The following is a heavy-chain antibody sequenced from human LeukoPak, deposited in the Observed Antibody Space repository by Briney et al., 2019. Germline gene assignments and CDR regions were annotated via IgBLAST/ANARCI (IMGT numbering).Heavy chain of an antibody. Sequence: PSETLSLTRAVYGGSFSGYYWSWIRQPPGKGLEWIGEINHSGSTNYNPSLKSRVTISVDTSKNQFSLKLSSVTAADTAVYYCARDGRYSYDKRAFDIWGQGTMVTVSS. CDR3: ARDGRYSYDKRAFDI. CDR2: INHSGST. CDR1: GGSFSGYY. V-gene: IGHV4-34*01. J-gene: IGHJ3*02. D-gene: IGHD5-18*01.